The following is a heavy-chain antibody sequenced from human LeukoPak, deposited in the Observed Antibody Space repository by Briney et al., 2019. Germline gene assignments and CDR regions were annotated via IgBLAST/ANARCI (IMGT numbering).Heavy chain of an antibody. CDR1: GXSIDNHY. Sequence: SETLSLTCSVSGXSIDNHYWSWIRQPPGKGLEWIGYMYYSGIINYNPSLQGRVTISVDTSKNHFSLKLRSVTASDTAVYYCARLSVAAEYYFDYWGQGTLVTVSS. V-gene: IGHV4-59*08. CDR2: MYYSGII. J-gene: IGHJ4*02. D-gene: IGHD6-6*01. CDR3: ARLSVAAEYYFDY.